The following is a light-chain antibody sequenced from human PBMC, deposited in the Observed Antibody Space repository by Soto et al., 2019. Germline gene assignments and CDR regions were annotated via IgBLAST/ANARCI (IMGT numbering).Light chain of an antibody. V-gene: IGKV1-39*01. Sequence: DIQMTQSPFSLSASVGDRVTITCRASQSISNYLNWYQHKPGKAPKLLIYGVSSLQSGVPSRFSGSGSGTEFTLTISSLQPDDFATYYCQQYNSYLTWTFGQGTKVDIK. CDR2: GVS. CDR1: QSISNY. CDR3: QQYNSYLTWT. J-gene: IGKJ1*01.